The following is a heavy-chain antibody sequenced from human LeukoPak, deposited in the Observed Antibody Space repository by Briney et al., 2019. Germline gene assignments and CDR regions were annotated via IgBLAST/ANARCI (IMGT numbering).Heavy chain of an antibody. V-gene: IGHV3-49*03. CDR1: GFTFGDYA. CDR2: IRSKAYGGTT. J-gene: IGHJ4*02. Sequence: GGSLRLSCTASGFTFGDYAMSWFRQAPGKGLEWVGFIRSKAYGGTTEYAASVKGRFTISRDDSKSIAYLQMNSLKTEDTAVYYCTREEGYSGYVFYYWGQGTLVTVSS. D-gene: IGHD5-12*01. CDR3: TREEGYSGYVFYY.